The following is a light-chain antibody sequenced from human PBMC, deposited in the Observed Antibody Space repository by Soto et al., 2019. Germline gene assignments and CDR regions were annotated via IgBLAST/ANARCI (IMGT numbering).Light chain of an antibody. CDR3: QQYGSSPRT. CDR2: GAS. V-gene: IGKV3-20*01. CDR1: QSVSSSY. Sequence: EIVLTQSPGTLSLSPGERATLSCRASQSVSSSYLAWYQQEPGQAPRLLIYGASSRATGIPDRFSGSGSGTDFTLTISRLEPEDFAVYYCQQYGSSPRTLGQGTKLEIK. J-gene: IGKJ2*01.